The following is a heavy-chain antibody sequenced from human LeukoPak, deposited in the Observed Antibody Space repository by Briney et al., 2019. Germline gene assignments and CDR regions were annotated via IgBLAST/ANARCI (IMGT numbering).Heavy chain of an antibody. V-gene: IGHV4-30-2*01. J-gene: IGHJ5*02. CDR3: ASRAVAGQNNWFDP. CDR1: GGSISSGGYS. CDR2: IYHSGST. Sequence: SETLSLTCAVSGGSISSGGYSWSWIRQPPGKGLEWIGYIYHSGSTYYNPSLKSRVTISVDTSKNQFSLKLSSVTAADTAVYYCASRAVAGQNNWFDPWGQGTLVTVSS. D-gene: IGHD6-19*01.